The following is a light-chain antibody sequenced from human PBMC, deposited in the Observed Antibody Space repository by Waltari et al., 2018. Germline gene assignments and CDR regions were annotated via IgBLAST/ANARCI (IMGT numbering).Light chain of an antibody. V-gene: IGLV2-23*02. CDR2: GVS. Sequence: QSALTQPPSVYGSPGQSIPISCTGTSRDVGRYNLVPWYQHRPGKPPQLIIYGVSKRPSGVSNRFSGSKSGNTASLTISGLRTEDEADYYCCSYAGGSAFVFGTGTKITVL. J-gene: IGLJ1*01. CDR1: SRDVGRYNL. CDR3: CSYAGGSAFV.